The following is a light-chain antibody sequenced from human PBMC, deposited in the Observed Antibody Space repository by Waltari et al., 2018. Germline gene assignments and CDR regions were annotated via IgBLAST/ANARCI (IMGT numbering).Light chain of an antibody. CDR1: SSNIGGNT. V-gene: IGLV1-44*01. CDR2: VTM. Sequence: QSVLTQPPSASGTPGQRVTISCSGSSSNIGGNTVNWYQHLPGTAPKLLIYVTMRLPSGVPDRFSGSKSGTSAPLAISGLQSEDEADYYCAAWDDSLGGPYVVFGGGTKLTVL. J-gene: IGLJ2*01. CDR3: AAWDDSLGGPYVV.